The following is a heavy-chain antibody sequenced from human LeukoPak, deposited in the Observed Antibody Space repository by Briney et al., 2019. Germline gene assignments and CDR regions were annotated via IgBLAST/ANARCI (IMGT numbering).Heavy chain of an antibody. D-gene: IGHD3-22*01. J-gene: IGHJ4*02. CDR3: ARGHGVWYYFDSSGSLFDY. V-gene: IGHV1-8*01. CDR2: MNPNSGNT. CDR1: GYTFTSYD. Sequence: ASVKVSCKASGYTFTSYDINWVRQATGQGLEWTGWMNPNSGNTGYAQKFQGRVTMTRNTSVSTAYMELSSLRSEDTAVYYCARGHGVWYYFDSSGSLFDYWGQGTLVTVSS.